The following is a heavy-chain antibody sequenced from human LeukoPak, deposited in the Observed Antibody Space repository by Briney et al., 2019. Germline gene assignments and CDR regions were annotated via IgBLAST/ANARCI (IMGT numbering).Heavy chain of an antibody. CDR3: ASRLYCSNTRCRNFPFAY. Sequence: SVKVSCKASGGTFSSYAINWVRQAPGQGLEWVGGIIPIFGTANYAQEFQDRVTITADESTSTAYMELSSLRSEDTAIYYCASRLYCSNTRCRNFPFAYWGQGTLVTVSS. J-gene: IGHJ4*02. CDR2: IIPIFGTA. D-gene: IGHD2-2*01. V-gene: IGHV1-69*13. CDR1: GGTFSSYA.